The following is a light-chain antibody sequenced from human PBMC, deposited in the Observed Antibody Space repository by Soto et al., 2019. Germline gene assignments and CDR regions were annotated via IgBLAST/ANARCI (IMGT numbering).Light chain of an antibody. V-gene: IGKV3D-20*02. J-gene: IGKJ5*01. CDR2: GAS. Sequence: EIVLTQSPATLSMSPGERATLSCRAIQSLSSSSLAWYQQKPGQAPRLLISGASSRAADIPDRFSGSGSGAVFTLTSISLEPEDFAVCYCQQGSDWPPITYCQGRRLEI. CDR1: QSLSSSS. CDR3: QQGSDWPPIT.